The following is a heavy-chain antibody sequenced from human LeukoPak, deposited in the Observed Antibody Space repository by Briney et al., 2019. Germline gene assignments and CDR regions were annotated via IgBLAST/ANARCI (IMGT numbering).Heavy chain of an antibody. V-gene: IGHV3-7*01. J-gene: IGHJ4*02. CDR3: AREVLGGYFDY. Sequence: GGSLRLSCAASGFTFSSYWLNWVRQAPGKGLEWVANINQDGSEKYYVDSVKGRFTISRDNGKNSLYLQLNSLRAEDTAVYYCAREVLGGYFDYWGQGTLVTVSS. CDR2: INQDGSEK. D-gene: IGHD3-10*01. CDR1: GFTFSSYW.